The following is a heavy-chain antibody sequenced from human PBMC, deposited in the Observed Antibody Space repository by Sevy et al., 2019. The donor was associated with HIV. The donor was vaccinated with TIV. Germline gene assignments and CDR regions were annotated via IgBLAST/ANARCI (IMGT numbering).Heavy chain of an antibody. CDR3: ARGRYSSLLVTDC. Sequence: GGSLRLSCAASGFTFSSYWMHWVRQAPGKGLVWVSRINSDESSTNYADSVKGRFTISRDNAKNTLYLQMNSLRAEDTAVYYCARGRYSSLLVTDCWGQGTLVTVSS. CDR2: INSDESST. J-gene: IGHJ4*02. V-gene: IGHV3-74*01. D-gene: IGHD6-13*01. CDR1: GFTFSSYW.